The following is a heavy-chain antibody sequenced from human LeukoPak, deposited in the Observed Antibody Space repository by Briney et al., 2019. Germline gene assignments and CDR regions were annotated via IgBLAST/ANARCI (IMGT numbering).Heavy chain of an antibody. Sequence: RPSETLSLTCAVYGGSFSGYYWSWIRQPPGKGLEWIGEINHSGSTNYNPSLKSRVTISVDTSKNQFSLKLSSVTAADTAVYYCARAGDYSSGHTVWYFDLWGRGTLVTVSS. J-gene: IGHJ2*01. V-gene: IGHV4-34*01. CDR2: INHSGST. D-gene: IGHD3-22*01. CDR3: ARAGDYSSGHTVWYFDL. CDR1: GGSFSGYY.